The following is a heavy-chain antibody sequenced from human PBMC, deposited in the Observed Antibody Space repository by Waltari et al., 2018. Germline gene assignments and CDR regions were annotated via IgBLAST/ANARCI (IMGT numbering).Heavy chain of an antibody. Sequence: EVHLLESGGGSVQPGGSLRLSCAASGFIFGNVWMHWVGQVPGKVLVWVSRINDDGSTISYADSVKGRFTISRDNAKNTLYLQMDSLRVEDTAVYYCTRTLVGPYPFENWGQGTLVTVSS. CDR1: GFIFGNVW. V-gene: IGHV3-74*01. CDR2: INDDGSTI. CDR3: TRTLVGPYPFEN. J-gene: IGHJ4*02. D-gene: IGHD1-26*01.